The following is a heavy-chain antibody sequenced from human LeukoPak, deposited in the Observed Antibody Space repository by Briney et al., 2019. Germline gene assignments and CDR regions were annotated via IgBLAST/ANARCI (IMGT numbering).Heavy chain of an antibody. J-gene: IGHJ6*03. V-gene: IGHV3-23*01. CDR2: ISGSGGAT. CDR1: GFTFNTCG. CDR3: AKRGPDYYDSSGYYDYYYYMDV. Sequence: GGSLRLSCAASGFTFNTCGMSWVRQAPGKGLEWVSGISGSGGATYYADSVKGRFTISRDDPHNTLYLQMNSLRAEDTAVYYCAKRGPDYYDSSGYYDYYYYMDVWGKGTTVTISS. D-gene: IGHD3-22*01.